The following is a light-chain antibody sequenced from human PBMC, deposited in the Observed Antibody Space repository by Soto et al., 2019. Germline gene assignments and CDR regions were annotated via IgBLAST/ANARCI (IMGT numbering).Light chain of an antibody. J-gene: IGKJ1*01. CDR1: QSVNSAY. Sequence: EIVLTQSPGTLSLSPGERATLSCRPSQSVNSAYLAWYQQKPGQAPRLLIYGASSRATGTPDRFSGSGSGTDFTLTINRLEPEDFALYYCQQYGSSPPTFGQGTKVDIK. V-gene: IGKV3-20*01. CDR2: GAS. CDR3: QQYGSSPPT.